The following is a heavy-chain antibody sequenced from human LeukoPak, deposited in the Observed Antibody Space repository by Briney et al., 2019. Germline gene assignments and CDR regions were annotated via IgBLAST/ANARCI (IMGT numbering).Heavy chain of an antibody. Sequence: SETLSLTCTVSGGSISSYYWSWIRQPPGKGLEWIGYIYYSGSTYYNPSLESRVTISVDTSKNQFSLKLSSVTAADTAVYYCARGRIAVAGTGAEYFQHWGQGTLVTVSS. V-gene: IGHV4-59*12. CDR3: ARGRIAVAGTGAEYFQH. D-gene: IGHD6-19*01. CDR2: IYYSGST. CDR1: GGSISSYY. J-gene: IGHJ1*01.